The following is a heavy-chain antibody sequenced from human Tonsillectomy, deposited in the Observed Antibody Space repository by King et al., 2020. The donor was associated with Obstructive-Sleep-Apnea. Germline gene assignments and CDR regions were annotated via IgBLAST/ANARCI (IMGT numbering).Heavy chain of an antibody. CDR2: ISSSSSTI. CDR3: AALGASVNRDCFDL. Sequence: VQLVESGGGLVQPGGSLRLSCAASGFTFSRYAVNWVRQAPGKGLEWVSYISSSSSTIYYADSVKGRFTISRDNVKNSLYLQMNSLRAEDTAVYYCAALGASVNRDCFDLWGQGTVVTVSS. D-gene: IGHD1-26*01. J-gene: IGHJ3*01. V-gene: IGHV3-48*04. CDR1: GFTFSRYA.